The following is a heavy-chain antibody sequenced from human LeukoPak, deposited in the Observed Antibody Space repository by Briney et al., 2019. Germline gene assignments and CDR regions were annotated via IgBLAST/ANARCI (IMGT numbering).Heavy chain of an antibody. J-gene: IGHJ6*03. CDR3: AKGLDDYPPDYYYHYMDV. CDR1: GFTFSSSW. CDR2: IYYSGTT. V-gene: IGHV4-4*02. D-gene: IGHD4-11*01. Sequence: PGGSLRVSCATSGFTFSSSWMSWVRQAPGKGLEWVGYIYYSGTTNYNPSLKSRVTISLDTSKNQFSLRLSSVTAADTAVYYCAKGLDDYPPDYYYHYMDVWGKGTTVAVSS.